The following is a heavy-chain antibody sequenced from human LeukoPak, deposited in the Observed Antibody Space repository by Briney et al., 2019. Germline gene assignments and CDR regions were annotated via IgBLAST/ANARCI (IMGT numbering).Heavy chain of an antibody. V-gene: IGHV4-4*07. CDR2: IYSSGST. CDR3: AREAVGSKDLDY. Sequence: PSETLSLTCTVSGGSISSYYWSWIRQPAGKGLEWIGCIYSSGSTNYNPSLKSRVTMSVDTSKNQFSLKLRSVTAADTAVYYCAREAVGSKDLDYWGQGTLVTVSS. D-gene: IGHD3-16*01. CDR1: GGSISSYY. J-gene: IGHJ4*02.